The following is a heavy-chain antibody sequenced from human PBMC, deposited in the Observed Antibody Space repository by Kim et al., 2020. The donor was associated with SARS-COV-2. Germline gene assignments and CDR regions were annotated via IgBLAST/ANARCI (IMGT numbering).Heavy chain of an antibody. D-gene: IGHD3-10*01. J-gene: IGHJ4*02. CDR3: ARQREYYYGSGSYRDFDY. V-gene: IGHV4-39*01. Sequence: KRRVTISVDTSKNQFSLKLSSVTAADTAVYYCARQREYYYGSGSYRDFDYWGQGTLVTVSS.